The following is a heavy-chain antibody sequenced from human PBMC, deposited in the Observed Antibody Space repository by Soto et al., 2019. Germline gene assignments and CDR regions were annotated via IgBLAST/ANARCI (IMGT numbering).Heavy chain of an antibody. J-gene: IGHJ6*03. CDR3: ARLGYYGSGSYQHLGHYYYYYMDV. CDR1: GFTFTSSA. D-gene: IGHD3-10*01. CDR2: IVVGSGNT. Sequence: ASVKVSCKASGFTFTSSAVRWVRQARGQRLEWIGWIVVGSGNTNYAQKFQERVTISVDTSKNQFSLKLSSVTAADTAVYYCARLGYYGSGSYQHLGHYYYYYMDVWGKGTTVTVSS. V-gene: IGHV1-58*01.